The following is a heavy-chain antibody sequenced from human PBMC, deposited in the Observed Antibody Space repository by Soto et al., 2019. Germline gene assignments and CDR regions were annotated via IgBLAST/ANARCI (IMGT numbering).Heavy chain of an antibody. J-gene: IGHJ4*02. CDR3: AKIALVGSFGFELARDY. CDR2: ISFSGDNT. Sequence: GGSLRLSWVASGFIFTDYAMSWVRQGPEKGLEWVAGISFSGDNTNYADSVKGRFITSRDNSKNTLYLLMNRLTTEDIAIYYCAKIALVGSFGFELARDYWGQGILVTVSS. D-gene: IGHD2-8*02. V-gene: IGHV3-23*01. CDR1: GFIFTDYA.